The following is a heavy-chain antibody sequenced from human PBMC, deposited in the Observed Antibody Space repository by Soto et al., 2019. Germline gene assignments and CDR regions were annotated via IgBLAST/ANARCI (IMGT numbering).Heavy chain of an antibody. CDR1: GGSISSSGYY. CDR2: IFYSGST. J-gene: IGHJ5*02. V-gene: IGHV4-39*01. D-gene: IGHD3-10*01. Sequence: SETLSLTCTVSGGSISSSGYYWGWIRQPPGKGLEWIGSIFYSGSTYYNPSLKSRVTISVDMSKNQFSLKLSSVTAADTAVYYCARHYGSVDPWGQGTPVSVSS. CDR3: ARHYGSVDP.